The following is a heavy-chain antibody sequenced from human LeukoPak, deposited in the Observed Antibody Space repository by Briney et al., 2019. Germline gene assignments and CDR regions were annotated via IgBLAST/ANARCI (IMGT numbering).Heavy chain of an antibody. CDR2: INHSGST. V-gene: IGHV4-30-2*01. J-gene: IGHJ4*02. Sequence: SQTLSLTCTVSGGSISSGGYYWSWIRQPPGKGLEWIGEINHSGSTNYNPSLKSRVTISVDTSKNQFSLKLSSVTAADTAVYYCARGPHYDFWSGYYIDYWGQGTLVTVSS. D-gene: IGHD3-3*01. CDR1: GGSISSGGYY. CDR3: ARGPHYDFWSGYYIDY.